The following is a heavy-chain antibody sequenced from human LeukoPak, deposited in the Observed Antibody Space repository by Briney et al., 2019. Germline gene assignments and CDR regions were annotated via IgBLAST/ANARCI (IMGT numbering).Heavy chain of an antibody. V-gene: IGHV3-53*01. D-gene: IGHD6-19*01. CDR2: IYSGGSA. Sequence: GGSLRLSCAASGFTVSSNYMSWVRQAPGKGLQRVSVIYSGGSAYYADSVKGRFTISRDNSKNTLYLQMNGLRAEDTAVYYCARSAVTGPRWIDPWGQGTLVTVSS. CDR1: GFTVSSNY. J-gene: IGHJ5*02. CDR3: ARSAVTGPRWIDP.